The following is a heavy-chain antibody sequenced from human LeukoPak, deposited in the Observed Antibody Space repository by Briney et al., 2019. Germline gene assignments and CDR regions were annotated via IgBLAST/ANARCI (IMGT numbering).Heavy chain of an antibody. Sequence: PGGSRRLSCTASGFTFGSYSMNWVRQAPGKGLEWLSYISWGSNVIYYADSVKGRFTTSRDDAKNSLFLQMNSLTDEDTAVYYCARDPGYSYALDYWGRGTLVTVSS. CDR1: GFTFGSYS. J-gene: IGHJ4*02. D-gene: IGHD5-18*01. V-gene: IGHV3-48*02. CDR3: ARDPGYSYALDY. CDR2: ISWGSNVI.